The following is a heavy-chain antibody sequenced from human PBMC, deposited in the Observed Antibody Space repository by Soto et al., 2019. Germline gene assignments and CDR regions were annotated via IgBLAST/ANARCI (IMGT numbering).Heavy chain of an antibody. V-gene: IGHV1-8*01. CDR2: MNPNSGNT. CDR3: AREDSSSSGVNWFDP. J-gene: IGHJ5*02. Sequence: ASVPVSLLASRYILTSYDINWVRQATGKGLEWMGWMNPNSGNTGYAQKFQGRVTMTRNTSISTAYMELSSLRSEDTAVYYCAREDSSSSGVNWFDPWGQGTLVTVSS. D-gene: IGHD6-6*01. CDR1: RYILTSYD.